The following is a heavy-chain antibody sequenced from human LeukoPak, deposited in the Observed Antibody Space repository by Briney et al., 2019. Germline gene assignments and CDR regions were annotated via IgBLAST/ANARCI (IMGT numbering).Heavy chain of an antibody. CDR2: IYYSGST. CDR3: ARGPNYVWGSYRYFDY. D-gene: IGHD3-16*02. CDR1: GFTFSSYA. V-gene: IGHV4-30-2*05. Sequence: LRLSCAASGFTFSSYAMSWIRQPPGKGLEWIGYIYYSGSTYYNPSLKSRVTISVDTSKNQFSVKLNSVTAADTAVYYCARGPNYVWGSYRYFDYWGQGTLVTVSS. J-gene: IGHJ4*02.